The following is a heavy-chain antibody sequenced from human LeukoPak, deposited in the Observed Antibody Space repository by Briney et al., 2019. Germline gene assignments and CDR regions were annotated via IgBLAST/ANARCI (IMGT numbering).Heavy chain of an antibody. CDR1: GVSIRSSVPITSSMLY. Sequence: PSEALSLTCTVSGVSIRSSVPITSSMLYWAWVRQPPGKGLEWIGDIFYSGGTYYNPSLRSRVTISEDTSKNQFSLKLSSVTAADTAIYYCVRHAHNPTFDFWGQGTLVTVSS. J-gene: IGHJ4*02. CDR2: IFYSGGT. D-gene: IGHD1-14*01. CDR3: VRHAHNPTFDF. V-gene: IGHV4-39*01.